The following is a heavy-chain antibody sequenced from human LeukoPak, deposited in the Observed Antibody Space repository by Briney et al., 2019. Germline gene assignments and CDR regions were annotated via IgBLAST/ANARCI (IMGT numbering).Heavy chain of an antibody. Sequence: PGRSLRLSCAASGFTFSSYSMNWVRQAPGKGLEWVSSISSSSSYIYYADSVKGRFTISRDNAKNSLYLQMNSLRAEDTAVYYCAREPPRGGIAVGQFAFDISGQGTMVTVSS. J-gene: IGHJ3*02. CDR2: ISSSSSYI. CDR3: AREPPRGGIAVGQFAFDI. D-gene: IGHD6-19*01. V-gene: IGHV3-21*01. CDR1: GFTFSSYS.